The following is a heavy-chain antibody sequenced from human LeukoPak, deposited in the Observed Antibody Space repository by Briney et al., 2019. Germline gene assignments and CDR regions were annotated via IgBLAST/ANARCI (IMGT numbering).Heavy chain of an antibody. Sequence: VASVKVSCKASGYTFTGYYMHWVRQAPGQGLGWMGRINPNSGGTNYAQKFQGRVTMTRDTSISTAYMELSRLRSDDTAVYYCAREKVRQSGMDVWGQGTTVTVSS. J-gene: IGHJ6*02. CDR2: INPNSGGT. V-gene: IGHV1-2*06. CDR1: GYTFTGYY. D-gene: IGHD2-2*01. CDR3: AREKVRQSGMDV.